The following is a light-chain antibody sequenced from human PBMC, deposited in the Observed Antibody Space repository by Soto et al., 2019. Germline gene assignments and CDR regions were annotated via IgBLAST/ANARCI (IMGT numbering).Light chain of an antibody. Sequence: DIQMTQSPSSLSASVGDRVTLTCQASQGISSDLAWYQQNPGKAPKLLIYAASTLQNGVPSTFSGSGSGTEFTLTISSLQPEDFGTYYCQQFKSYPITFGQGTRLEIK. CDR3: QQFKSYPIT. CDR2: AAS. J-gene: IGKJ5*01. CDR1: QGISSD. V-gene: IGKV1-9*01.